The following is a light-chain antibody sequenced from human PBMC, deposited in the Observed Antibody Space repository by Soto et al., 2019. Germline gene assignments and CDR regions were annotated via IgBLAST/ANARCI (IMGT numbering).Light chain of an antibody. CDR3: HQFGYSPRT. Sequence: DLQMTQSPSSLSASVGDRVTISCQASQDVSNNLNWYQQKLGKAPKLLIYDASNLETGVPSRFSGSGSGTDFTLAIRRLEPEDFAVYYCHQFGYSPRTFGQGTKVDIK. CDR2: DAS. CDR1: QDVSNN. J-gene: IGKJ1*01. V-gene: IGKV1-33*01.